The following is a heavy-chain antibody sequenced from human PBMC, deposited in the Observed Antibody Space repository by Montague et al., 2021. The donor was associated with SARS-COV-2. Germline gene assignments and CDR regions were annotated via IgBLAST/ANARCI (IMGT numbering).Heavy chain of an antibody. Sequence: SETLSLTCTVSGGPISSFYWSWFRQPPGKGPEWIGYNSDSGSTNYNPSLTSRVTMSVDTSKDQFSLKVNSVTAADTAVYYCARHYSATLPAVYWGQGTLVTVSS. CDR2: NSDSGST. J-gene: IGHJ4*02. CDR1: GGPISSFY. D-gene: IGHD2-15*01. V-gene: IGHV4-59*08. CDR3: ARHYSATLPAVY.